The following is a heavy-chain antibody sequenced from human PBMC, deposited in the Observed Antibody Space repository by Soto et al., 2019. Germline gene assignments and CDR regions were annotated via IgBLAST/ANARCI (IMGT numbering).Heavy chain of an antibody. CDR3: ARSDYYDSSGYNYYYYCYKDV. V-gene: IGHV6-1*01. J-gene: IGHJ6*03. D-gene: IGHD3-22*01. CDR2: TYYRSKWYN. Sequence: KQSQTLSLTCAISGDSVSSNSAAWNWIRQSPSRGLEWLGRTYYRSKWYNDYAVSVKSRITINPDTSKNQFSLQLNSVTPEDTAVYYCARSDYYDSSGYNYYYYCYKDVWGKGTTVTVSS. CDR1: GDSVSSNSAA.